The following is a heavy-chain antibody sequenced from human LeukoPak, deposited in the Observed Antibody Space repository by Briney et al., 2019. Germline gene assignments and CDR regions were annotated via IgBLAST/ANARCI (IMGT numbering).Heavy chain of an antibody. Sequence: QPGGSLRLSCTTSGFTFSSYWMSWVRQAPGKGLEWLGNIKEDGSEKYDVDSVKGRFTISRDNAKNSLYLQMNSLRVEDTAIYYCARGTRVGTPYNWFDPWGQGTLVTVSS. CDR2: IKEDGSEK. J-gene: IGHJ5*02. CDR1: GFTFSSYW. V-gene: IGHV3-7*01. D-gene: IGHD1/OR15-1a*01. CDR3: ARGTRVGTPYNWFDP.